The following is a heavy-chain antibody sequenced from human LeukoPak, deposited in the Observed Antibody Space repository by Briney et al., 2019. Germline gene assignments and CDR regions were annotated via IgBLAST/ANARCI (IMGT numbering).Heavy chain of an antibody. D-gene: IGHD2-2*01. J-gene: IGHJ4*02. V-gene: IGHV3-15*01. CDR2: IKSKTDGGTT. CDR1: GFTFSNAW. Sequence: GGSLRLSCAASGFTFSNAWMSWVRQAPGKGLEWVGRIKSKTDGGTTDYAAPVKGRFTISRDDSKNTLYLQMNSLKTEDTAVYYCTTAIMWTVVVPAATIDYWGQGTLVTVSS. CDR3: TTAIMWTVVVPAATIDY.